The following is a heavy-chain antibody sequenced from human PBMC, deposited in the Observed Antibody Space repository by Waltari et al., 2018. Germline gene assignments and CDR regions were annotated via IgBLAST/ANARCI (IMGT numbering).Heavy chain of an antibody. CDR3: AKDRYGDAYDAFDI. J-gene: IGHJ3*02. CDR2: ITWNSGSI. Sequence: EVQLVESGGGLVQPGGSLRLSCAASGFPFGAYAMHWVRQVPGKGLEWVSGITWNSGSIGYADSVKGRLTTSRDNAKNSLYLQMNSLRVDDTALYYCAKDRYGDAYDAFDIWGQGTLVTVSS. V-gene: IGHV3-9*01. D-gene: IGHD2-21*02. CDR1: GFPFGAYA.